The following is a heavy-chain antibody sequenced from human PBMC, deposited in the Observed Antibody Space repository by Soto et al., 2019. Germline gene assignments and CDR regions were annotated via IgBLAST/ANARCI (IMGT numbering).Heavy chain of an antibody. V-gene: IGHV1-69*13. CDR3: ARGPILPGATSWLDP. D-gene: IGHD2-2*01. CDR1: GGIFSSFA. J-gene: IGHJ5*02. CDR2: IIPMTGTP. Sequence: ASVKVSCKASGGIFSSFAVSWVRQAPGQGLEWMGGIIPMTGTPNYAQEFQGRVTMTADGSTSTAYLVLSSLRSEDTAVYYCARGPILPGATSWLDPWGQGXVVTVSS.